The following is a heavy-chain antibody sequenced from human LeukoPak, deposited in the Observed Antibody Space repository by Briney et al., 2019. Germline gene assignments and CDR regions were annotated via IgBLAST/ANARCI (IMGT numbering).Heavy chain of an antibody. CDR3: ARANFLYCSSSTCLFDY. V-gene: IGHV1-2*02. CDR2: INPNDGDT. D-gene: IGHD2-2*01. J-gene: IGHJ4*02. CDR1: GYTFTDYY. Sequence: GASVTVSCKASGYTFTDYYMHWVRQAPGQGLEWMAWINPNDGDTNYAQNFQGRVTMTRDTSISTAHMEVSRLRSDDRAVYYCARANFLYCSSSTCLFDYWGQGTLVTVSS.